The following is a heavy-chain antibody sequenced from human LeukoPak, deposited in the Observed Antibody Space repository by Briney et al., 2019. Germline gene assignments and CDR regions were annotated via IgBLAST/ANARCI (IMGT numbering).Heavy chain of an antibody. J-gene: IGHJ4*02. V-gene: IGHV3-30*04. CDR3: ARGGSYGGYHSY. D-gene: IGHD4-23*01. CDR1: GFTFSSYA. Sequence: SGGSLRLSCAASGFTFSSYAMHWVRQAPGKGLEWVAVISYDGSNKYYADSVKGRFTISRDNPKNTLYLQMNSLRAEDTALYYCARGGSYGGYHSYWGQGTLVTVSS. CDR2: ISYDGSNK.